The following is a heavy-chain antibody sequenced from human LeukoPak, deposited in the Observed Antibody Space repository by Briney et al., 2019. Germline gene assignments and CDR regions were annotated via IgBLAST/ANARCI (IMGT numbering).Heavy chain of an antibody. Sequence: PGGSLRLSCAASGFTFSSYAMHWVRQAPGKGLEWVAVISYDGSNKYYADSVKGRFTISRDNSKNTLYLQMNSLRAEDTAVYYCARLVVVAANDYWGQGTLVTVSS. D-gene: IGHD2-15*01. CDR3: ARLVVVAANDY. V-gene: IGHV3-30*04. J-gene: IGHJ4*02. CDR2: ISYDGSNK. CDR1: GFTFSSYA.